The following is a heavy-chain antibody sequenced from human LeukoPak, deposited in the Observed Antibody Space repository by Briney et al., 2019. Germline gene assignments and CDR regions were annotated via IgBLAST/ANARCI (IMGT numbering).Heavy chain of an antibody. V-gene: IGHV1-46*01. D-gene: IGHD6-19*01. CDR3: ARDSLRTAIAMAGGNWFDP. CDR1: GYTFTGYH. J-gene: IGHJ5*02. Sequence: ASVKVSCKASGYTFTGYHMHWVRQAPGQGLECMGIINPSGGSTTYAEKFQGRVTMTRDTSTSTVYMELSSLRSEGTAVYYCARDSLRTAIAMAGGNWFDPWGQGTLVTVSS. CDR2: INPSGGST.